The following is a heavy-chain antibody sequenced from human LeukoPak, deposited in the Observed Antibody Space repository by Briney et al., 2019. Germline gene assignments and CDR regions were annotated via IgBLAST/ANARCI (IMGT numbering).Heavy chain of an antibody. Sequence: GGSLRLSCAASGFTFSSYGMHWVRQAPGKGLEWVAVISYDGSNKYYADSVKGRFTISRDNSKNTLYLQMNSLRAEDTAVYYCAKDLRFLEWLSAIDYWGQGTLVTVSS. CDR1: GFTFSSYG. V-gene: IGHV3-30*18. CDR3: AKDLRFLEWLSAIDY. CDR2: ISYDGSNK. D-gene: IGHD3-3*01. J-gene: IGHJ4*02.